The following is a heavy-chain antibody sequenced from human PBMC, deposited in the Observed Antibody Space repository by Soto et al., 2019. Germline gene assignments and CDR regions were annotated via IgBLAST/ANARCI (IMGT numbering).Heavy chain of an antibody. D-gene: IGHD6-13*01. J-gene: IGHJ4*02. Sequence: SETLSLTCTVSGGSISSGGYYWSWIRQHPGKGLEWIGYIYYSGSTYYNPSLKSRVTISVDTSKNQFSLKLSSVTAADTAVYYCARTTGYSSRRIYFDYWGQGTLVTVSS. CDR3: ARTTGYSSRRIYFDY. CDR2: IYYSGST. V-gene: IGHV4-31*03. CDR1: GGSISSGGYY.